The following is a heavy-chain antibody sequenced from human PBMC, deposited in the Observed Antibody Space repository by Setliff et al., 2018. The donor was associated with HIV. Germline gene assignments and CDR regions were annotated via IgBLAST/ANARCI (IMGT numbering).Heavy chain of an antibody. V-gene: IGHV1-3*01. CDR1: GYTFTRYA. CDR3: AREIRNYYFWSGYWEDHYFDS. D-gene: IGHD3-3*01. CDR2: INAGNGNT. J-gene: IGHJ4*02. Sequence: ASVKVSCKDSGYTFTRYAMHWVRQDPGQRLEWMGWINAGNGNTKYSQKFQGRVTITRDTSASTAYMELSSLRSEDTAVYYCAREIRNYYFWSGYWEDHYFDSWGQGTLVTVSS.